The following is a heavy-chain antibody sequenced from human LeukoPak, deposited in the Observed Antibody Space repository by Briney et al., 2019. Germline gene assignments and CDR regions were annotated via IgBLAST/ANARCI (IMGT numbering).Heavy chain of an antibody. D-gene: IGHD5-18*01. Sequence: TGGSLRLSCAASGFTFSSHGMHWVRQAPGEGLEWVAVISYDGSNKYYADSVKGRFTISRDNSKNTLYLQMNSLRAEDTAAYYCAKDSGGYTYVFDYWGQGTLVTVSS. CDR2: ISYDGSNK. CDR3: AKDSGGYTYVFDY. V-gene: IGHV3-30*18. CDR1: GFTFSSHG. J-gene: IGHJ4*02.